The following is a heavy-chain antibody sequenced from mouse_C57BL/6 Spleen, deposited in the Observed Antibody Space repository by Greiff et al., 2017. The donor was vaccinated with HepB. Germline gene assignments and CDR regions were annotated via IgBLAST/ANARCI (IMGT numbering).Heavy chain of an antibody. V-gene: IGHV1-82*01. CDR1: GYAFSSSW. D-gene: IGHD1-1*01. Sequence: QVQLQQSGPELVKPGASVKISCKASGYAFSSSWMNWVKQRPGKGLEWIGRIYPGDGDTNYNGKFKGKATLTADKSSSTAYMQLSSLTSEDSAVYFCARWGGSRRGYAMDYWGQGTSVTVSS. CDR3: ARWGGSRRGYAMDY. CDR2: IYPGDGDT. J-gene: IGHJ4*01.